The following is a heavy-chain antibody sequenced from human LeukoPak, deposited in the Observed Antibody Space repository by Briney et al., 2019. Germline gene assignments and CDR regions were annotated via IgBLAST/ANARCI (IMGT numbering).Heavy chain of an antibody. D-gene: IGHD6-6*01. Sequence: GGSLRLSCAVSGFTFSGFWMSWSRQAPGKGLEWVASINSDESEGYYADVVKGRFTISRDNAKDSLYLQINSLRAEDTAVYYCARSSYSSSSSVWGQGTMVTVSS. CDR2: INSDESEG. V-gene: IGHV3-7*03. J-gene: IGHJ3*01. CDR1: GFTFSGFW. CDR3: ARSSYSSSSSV.